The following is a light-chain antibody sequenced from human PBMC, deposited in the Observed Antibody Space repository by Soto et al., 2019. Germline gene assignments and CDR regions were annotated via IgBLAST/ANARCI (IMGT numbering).Light chain of an antibody. Sequence: QSVLTQPPSVSGAPGQRVTISCTGSSSNIGAGYDVHWYQQLPGTAPKLLIYGNNQWPSGVPDRISGSKSGTSASLAISGLQSEDEADYYCAAWDDSLNAYVFGTGTKLTVL. CDR2: GNN. J-gene: IGLJ1*01. CDR1: SSNIGAGYD. CDR3: AAWDDSLNAYV. V-gene: IGLV1-40*01.